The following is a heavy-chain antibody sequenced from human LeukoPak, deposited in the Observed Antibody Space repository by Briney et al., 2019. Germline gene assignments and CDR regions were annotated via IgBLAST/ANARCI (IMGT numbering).Heavy chain of an antibody. J-gene: IGHJ2*01. CDR2: TYYSGST. CDR1: GGSISSYY. CDR3: ARDSKRYFDL. V-gene: IGHV4-59*01. Sequence: SETLSLTCTVSGGSISSYYWSWIRQPPGKGLEWIGYTYYSGSTNYNPSLKSRVTISVDTSKNQFSLKLSSVTAADTAVYYCARDSKRYFDLWGRGTLVTVSS.